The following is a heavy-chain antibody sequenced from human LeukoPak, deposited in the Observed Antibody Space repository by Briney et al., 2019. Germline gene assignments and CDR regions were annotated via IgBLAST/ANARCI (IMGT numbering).Heavy chain of an antibody. CDR1: GFTFSSYG. Sequence: GGSLRLSCAASGFTFSSYGMHWVRQAPGKGLKWVAVISYDGSNKYYADSVKGRFTISRDNSKNTLYLQMNSLRAEDTAVYYCAKEAKVVVAATKGDYYYGMDVWGQGITVTVSS. J-gene: IGHJ6*02. CDR3: AKEAKVVVAATKGDYYYGMDV. D-gene: IGHD2-15*01. CDR2: ISYDGSNK. V-gene: IGHV3-30*18.